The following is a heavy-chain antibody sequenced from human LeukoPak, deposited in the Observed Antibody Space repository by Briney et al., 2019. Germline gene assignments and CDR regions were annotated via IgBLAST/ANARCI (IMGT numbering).Heavy chain of an antibody. J-gene: IGHJ4*02. CDR1: GFTLSSYA. CDR3: AKDRPSYYDFWSGYRY. V-gene: IGHV3-23*01. Sequence: PGGSLRLSCAASGFTLSSYAMSWVRQAPGKGLEWVSAISGSGGSTYYADSVKGRFTISRDNSKNTLYLQMNSLRAEDTAVYYCAKDRPSYYDFWSGYRYWGQGTLVTVSS. CDR2: ISGSGGST. D-gene: IGHD3-3*01.